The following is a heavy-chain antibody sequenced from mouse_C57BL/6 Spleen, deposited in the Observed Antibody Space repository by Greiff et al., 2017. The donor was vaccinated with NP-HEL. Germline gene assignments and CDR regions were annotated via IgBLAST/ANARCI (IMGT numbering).Heavy chain of an antibody. V-gene: IGHV1-26*01. CDR1: GYTFTDYY. D-gene: IGHD2-3*01. CDR2: INPNNGGT. Sequence: EVQLQQSGPVLVQPGASVKISCKASGYTFTDYYMNWVKQSHGKSLEWIGDINPNNGGTSYNQKFKGKATLTVDKSSSTAYMELRSLTSEDSAVYYCAREGVYDPGFAYWGQGTLVTVSA. CDR3: AREGVYDPGFAY. J-gene: IGHJ3*01.